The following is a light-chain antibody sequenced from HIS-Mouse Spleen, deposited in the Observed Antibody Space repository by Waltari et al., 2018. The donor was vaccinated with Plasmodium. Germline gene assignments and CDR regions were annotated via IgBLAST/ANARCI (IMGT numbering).Light chain of an antibody. J-gene: IGLJ2*01. V-gene: IGLV2-8*01. CDR1: SSDVGGYNY. CDR2: EFS. Sequence: QSALTQPPSASGSPGQSVTISCTGTSSDVGGYNYVPWYQQHPAKAPKLMIYEFSKRPSGVPDRFSGSKSGNTASLTVSGLQAEDEADYYCSSYAGSNNLVFGGGTKLTVL. CDR3: SSYAGSNNLV.